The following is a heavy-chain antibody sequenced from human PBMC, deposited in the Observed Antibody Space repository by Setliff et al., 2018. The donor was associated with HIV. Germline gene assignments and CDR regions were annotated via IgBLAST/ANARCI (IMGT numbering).Heavy chain of an antibody. CDR1: GYTFTSYY. J-gene: IGHJ4*02. Sequence: ASVKVSCKASGYTFTSYYMHWVRQAPGQGLEWMGIINPSGGSTSYAQKFQGRVTMTRDTSTSTAYMELSSLKSEDTAVYYCARSAGDSYDSSGQIWGAYFDYWGQGTLVTVSS. CDR2: INPSGGST. CDR3: ARSAGDSYDSSGQIWGAYFDY. D-gene: IGHD3-22*01. V-gene: IGHV1-46*01.